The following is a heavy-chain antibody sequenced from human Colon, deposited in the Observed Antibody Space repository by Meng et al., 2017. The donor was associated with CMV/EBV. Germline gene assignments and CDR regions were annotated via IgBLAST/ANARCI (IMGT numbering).Heavy chain of an antibody. V-gene: IGHV4-61*08. Sequence: SETLSLTCTVSGGSVSRGGHFWSWIRQPPGKGLEWIGYIFYSGNTDYNPSLKSRITMSIDTSKDQFSLNLTSVTAADTALYFCARGRTNFDYWGQGTLVTVPQ. CDR2: IFYSGNT. J-gene: IGHJ4*02. CDR1: GGSVSRGGHF. CDR3: ARGRTNFDY.